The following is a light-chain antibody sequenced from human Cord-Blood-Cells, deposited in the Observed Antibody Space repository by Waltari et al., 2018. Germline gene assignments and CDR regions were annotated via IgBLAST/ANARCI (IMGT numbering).Light chain of an antibody. CDR1: QSVSSSY. Sequence: ELVLTQSPGTLSLSPGDRATLPCRASQSVSSSYLAWYQQKPGQAPRLLIYGASSRATGIPDRFSGSGSGTDFTLTISRLEPEDFAVYYCQQYGSSPYTFGQGTKLEIK. J-gene: IGKJ2*01. V-gene: IGKV3-20*01. CDR2: GAS. CDR3: QQYGSSPYT.